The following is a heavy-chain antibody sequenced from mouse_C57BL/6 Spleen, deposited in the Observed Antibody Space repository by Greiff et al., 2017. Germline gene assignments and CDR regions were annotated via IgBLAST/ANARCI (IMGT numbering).Heavy chain of an antibody. D-gene: IGHD1-1*01. CDR2: IWSGGST. V-gene: IGHV2-2*01. Sequence: QVQLQQSGPGLVQPSQSLSITCTVSGFSLTSYGVHWVRQSPGQGLEWLGVIWSGGSTDYNAAFISRLSISKDNSKSQVFFKMNSLQADDTAIYYCASYGSSFFDYWGQGTTLTVSS. CDR1: GFSLTSYG. J-gene: IGHJ2*01. CDR3: ASYGSSFFDY.